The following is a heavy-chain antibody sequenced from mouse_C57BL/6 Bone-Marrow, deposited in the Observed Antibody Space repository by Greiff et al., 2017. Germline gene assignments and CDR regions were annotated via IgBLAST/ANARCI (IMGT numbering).Heavy chain of an antibody. D-gene: IGHD2-3*01. J-gene: IGHJ3*01. CDR2: IDPSDSST. V-gene: IGHV1-69*01. Sequence: QVQLQQPGAELVMPGASVKLSCKASGYTFTSYWMHWVKQRPGQGLEWIGEIDPSDSSTNYNQKFKGKSTLTVDKSSSTAYMQLSSLTSEDSAVYYCARENYDGYYGAYWGQGTLVTVSA. CDR3: ARENYDGYYGAY. CDR1: GYTFTSYW.